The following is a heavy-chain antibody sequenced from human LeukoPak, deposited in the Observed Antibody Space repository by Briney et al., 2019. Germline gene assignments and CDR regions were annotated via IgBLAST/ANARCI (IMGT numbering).Heavy chain of an antibody. CDR3: ARFDYGDYRPRDY. CDR1: GGSISSSSYY. CDR2: IYYSGST. V-gene: IGHV4-39*07. J-gene: IGHJ4*02. D-gene: IGHD4-17*01. Sequence: SETLSLTCTVSGGSISSSSYYWGWIRQPPGKGLEWIGSIYYSGSTYYNPSLKSRVTISVDTSKNQFSLKLSSVTAADTAVYYCARFDYGDYRPRDYWGQGTLVTVSS.